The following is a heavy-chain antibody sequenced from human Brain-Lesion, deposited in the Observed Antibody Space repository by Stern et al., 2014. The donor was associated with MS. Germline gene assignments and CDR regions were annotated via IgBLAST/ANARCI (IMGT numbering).Heavy chain of an antibody. J-gene: IGHJ6*02. CDR2: IKPNTGGT. V-gene: IGHV1-2*02. Sequence: VHLVESGAEVKKPGASVKVSCKTSGYIFTGYYIHWVRQAPGQGLEWMAWIKPNTGGTKYAQKFQGRVTMSRDTSISTAYVELSSLTSDDTAVYYCARDQRGITIFGVVTDYYYLGMDVWGQGTTVTVSS. D-gene: IGHD3-3*01. CDR1: GYIFTGYY. CDR3: ARDQRGITIFGVVTDYYYLGMDV.